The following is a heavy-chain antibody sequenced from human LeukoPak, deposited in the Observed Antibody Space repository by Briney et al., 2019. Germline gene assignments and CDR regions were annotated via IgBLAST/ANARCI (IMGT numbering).Heavy chain of an antibody. J-gene: IGHJ4*02. V-gene: IGHV1-18*01. Sequence: ASVKVSCKASGYTFTSYGISWVRQAPGQGLEWMGWISAYNGDTNYAQKLQGRVTMTTDTSTSTAYMELRSLRSEDTAVYYCASGSTTVTTGDYWGQGTLVTVSS. CDR2: ISAYNGDT. D-gene: IGHD4-17*01. CDR3: ASGSTTVTTGDY. CDR1: GYTFTSYG.